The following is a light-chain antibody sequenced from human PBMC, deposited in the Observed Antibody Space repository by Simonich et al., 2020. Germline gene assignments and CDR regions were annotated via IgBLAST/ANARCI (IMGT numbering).Light chain of an antibody. J-gene: IGLJ2*01. V-gene: IGLV2-14*01. CDR1: SSDVGGYNY. CDR3: SSYTSSSTLV. Sequence: QSALTQPASVSGSPGQSITISCTGTSSDVGGYNYVSWYQQHPGKATKLMIYDVSKRPSGVSNRYTGSKSGNTASLTIYRLQAEDEADYYCSSYTSSSTLVFGGGTKLTVI. CDR2: DVS.